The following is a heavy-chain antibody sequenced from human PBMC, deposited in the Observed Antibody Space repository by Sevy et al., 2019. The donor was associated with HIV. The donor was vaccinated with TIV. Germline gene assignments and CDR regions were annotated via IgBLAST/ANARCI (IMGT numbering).Heavy chain of an antibody. J-gene: IGHJ6*03. D-gene: IGHD4-4*01. V-gene: IGHV4-59*01. CDR3: ARDKGKYSNSPSFHYYYYMDV. CDR1: GGSISSYY. CDR2: IYYSGST. Sequence: SETLSLTCTVSGGSISSYYWSWIRQPPGKGLEWIGYIYYSGSTNYNPSLKSRVTILVDTSKNQFSLKLSSVTAADTAVHYCARDKGKYSNSPSFHYYYYMDVWGKGTTVTVSS.